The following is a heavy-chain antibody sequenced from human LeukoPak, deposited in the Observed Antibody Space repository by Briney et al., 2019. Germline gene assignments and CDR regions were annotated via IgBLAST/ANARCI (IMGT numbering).Heavy chain of an antibody. CDR1: GYTFTSYD. CDR2: MNPNSGNT. Sequence: ASVTVSCKASGYTFTSYDINWVRQATGQGLEWMGWMNPNSGNTGYAQKFQGRVTMTRNTSISTAYMELSSLRSEDTAVYYCARVLRSMVRGAYNWFDPWGQGTLVTVSS. D-gene: IGHD3-10*01. CDR3: ARVLRSMVRGAYNWFDP. J-gene: IGHJ5*02. V-gene: IGHV1-8*01.